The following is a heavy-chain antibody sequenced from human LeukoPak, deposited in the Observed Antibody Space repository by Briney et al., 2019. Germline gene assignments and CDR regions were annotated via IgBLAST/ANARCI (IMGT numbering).Heavy chain of an antibody. CDR1: GFTFSSYA. D-gene: IGHD3-22*01. CDR3: AKYYYYDSSGYLRIDY. V-gene: IGHV3-23*01. CDR2: ISGSGGST. Sequence: GKSLRLSCAASGFTFSSYAMSWVRQAPGKGLEWVSAISGSGGSTYYADSVKGRFTISRDNSKNTLYLQMNSLRAEDTAVYYCAKYYYYDSSGYLRIDYWGQGTLVTVSS. J-gene: IGHJ4*02.